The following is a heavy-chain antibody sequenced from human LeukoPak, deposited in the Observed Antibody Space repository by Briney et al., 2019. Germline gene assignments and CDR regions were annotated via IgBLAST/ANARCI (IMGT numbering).Heavy chain of an antibody. CDR1: GFTFSSYA. Sequence: GGSLRLSCAASGFTFSSYAMHWVRQAPGKGLEWVAVISYDGSNKYYADSVKGRFTISRDNSKNTLYLQMNSLRAEDTAVYYCARAGPDIVVVPAASSVPESNYYYYMDVWGKGTTVTVSS. V-gene: IGHV3-30-3*01. CDR2: ISYDGSNK. D-gene: IGHD2-2*01. CDR3: ARAGPDIVVVPAASSVPESNYYYYMDV. J-gene: IGHJ6*03.